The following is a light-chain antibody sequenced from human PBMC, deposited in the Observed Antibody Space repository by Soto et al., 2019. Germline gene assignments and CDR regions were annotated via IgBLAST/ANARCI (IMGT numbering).Light chain of an antibody. CDR2: GTS. CDR3: QQYGSSPPDT. CDR1: QSVSSNY. J-gene: IGKJ2*01. Sequence: EIVLTQSPGTLSLSPGERATLSCRASQSVSSNYLAWYQQKPGQAPRLLIYGTSSRPSGIPDRFSGSGSGTDFTLTISRREPEDYAVSSCQQYGSSPPDTFGQGTKLEIK. V-gene: IGKV3-20*01.